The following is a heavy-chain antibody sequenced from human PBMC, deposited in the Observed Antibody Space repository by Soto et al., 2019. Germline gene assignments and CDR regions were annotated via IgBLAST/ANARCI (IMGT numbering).Heavy chain of an antibody. CDR2: IYYSGST. J-gene: IGHJ4*02. Sequence: PSETLSLTCTVSGGSISSSSYYWGWIRQPPGKGLEWIGSIYYSGSTYYNPSLKSRVTISVDTSKNQFSLKLSSVTAADTAVYYCARGGEYYGSGTNFDYWGQGTLVTVSS. V-gene: IGHV4-39*01. CDR3: ARGGEYYGSGTNFDY. CDR1: GGSISSSSYY. D-gene: IGHD3-10*01.